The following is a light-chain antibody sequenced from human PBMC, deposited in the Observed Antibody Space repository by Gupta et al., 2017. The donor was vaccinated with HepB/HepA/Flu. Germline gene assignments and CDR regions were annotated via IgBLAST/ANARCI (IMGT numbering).Light chain of an antibody. CDR3: QQFDHYPCT. V-gene: IGKV1D-13*01. Sequence: AIQLTKSPSCHSASVGDRVTLTCRASQGINSAVAWYQQKPGKAPDLLIYSASSLESGVPSRFSGSGYGTDFTLTISSLQSEDSVIYYCQQFDHYPCTFGGGTNVEIK. CDR1: QGINSA. CDR2: SAS. J-gene: IGKJ4*01.